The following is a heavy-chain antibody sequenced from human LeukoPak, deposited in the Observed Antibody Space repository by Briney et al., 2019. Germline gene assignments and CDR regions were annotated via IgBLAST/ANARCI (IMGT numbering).Heavy chain of an antibody. CDR2: IYYSGST. J-gene: IGHJ4*02. CDR3: ARDLGIAATTDY. Sequence: PSQTLSLTCTVSGGSISSGDYYWSWIHQPPGKGLEWIGYIYYSGSTYYNPSLKSRVTISVDTSKNQFSLKLSSVTAADTAVYYCARDLGIAATTDYWGQGTLVTVSS. V-gene: IGHV4-30-4*01. CDR1: GGSISSGDYY. D-gene: IGHD6-13*01.